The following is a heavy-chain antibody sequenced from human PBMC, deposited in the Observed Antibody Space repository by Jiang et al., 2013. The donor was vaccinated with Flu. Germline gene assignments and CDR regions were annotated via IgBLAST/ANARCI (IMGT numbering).Heavy chain of an antibody. V-gene: IGHV2-70*11. CDR2: IDWDDDK. D-gene: IGHD4-17*01. Sequence: KPTQTLTLTCTFSGFSLSASGMCVSWIRQPPGKALEWLARIDWDDDKYYSTSLKTRLTISKDTSKNQVVLIMTNMDPVDTATYYCARTTTVTPHFDYWGPGTPVTVSS. J-gene: IGHJ4*02. CDR1: GFSLSASGMC. CDR3: ARTTTVTPHFDY.